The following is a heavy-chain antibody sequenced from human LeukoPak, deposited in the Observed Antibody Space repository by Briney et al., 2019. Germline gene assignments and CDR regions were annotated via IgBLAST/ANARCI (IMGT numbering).Heavy chain of an antibody. CDR2: INPNSGGT. CDR1: GYTFTGYY. J-gene: IGHJ4*02. V-gene: IGHV1-2*02. CDR3: ARVEWHLVYFDY. D-gene: IGHD6-13*01. Sequence: ASVKVSCKASGYTFTGYYMHWVRQAPGQGLEWMGWINPNSGGTNYAQKFQGRVTMTRDTSISTAYMELSRLRSDDTAVYYCARVEWHLVYFDYWGQGTLVTVSS.